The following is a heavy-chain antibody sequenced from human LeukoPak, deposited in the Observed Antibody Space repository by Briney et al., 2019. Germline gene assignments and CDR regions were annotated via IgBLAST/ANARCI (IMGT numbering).Heavy chain of an antibody. CDR1: GFTTSSYG. D-gene: IGHD3-10*01. Sequence: GSLRLSCAASGFTTSSYGMHWVRQAAGKGLEWVAFIRYDGSNKYYADSVKGRFTISSDNSKNTLYLQMNSLRAEDTAVYYCAKDDRSVLWFGELLSRGYWGQGTLVTVSS. CDR3: AKDDRSVLWFGELLSRGY. CDR2: IRYDGSNK. V-gene: IGHV3-30*02. J-gene: IGHJ4*02.